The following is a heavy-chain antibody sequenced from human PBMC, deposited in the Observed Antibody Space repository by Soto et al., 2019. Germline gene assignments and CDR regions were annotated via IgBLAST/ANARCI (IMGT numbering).Heavy chain of an antibody. CDR1: GASISRYY. CDR2: LYNTGST. V-gene: IGHV4-59*01. Sequence: SETLSLTCTVSGASISRYYWSWIRQSPGKGLEWIGYLYNTGSTIYNPSLKSRVTISVDTSKNQFSLKMNSVTAADTAVYYCARSGYSYGPNSLLYRRQGTLVTVSS. D-gene: IGHD5-18*01. CDR3: ARSGYSYGPNSLLY. J-gene: IGHJ4*02.